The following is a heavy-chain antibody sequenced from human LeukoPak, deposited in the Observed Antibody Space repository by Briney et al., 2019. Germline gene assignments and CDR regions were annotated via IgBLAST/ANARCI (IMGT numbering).Heavy chain of an antibody. V-gene: IGHV1-8*03. J-gene: IGHJ5*02. CDR3: ARAHTSANWFDP. Sequence: ASVQVSFKASGYTFTSYDINWVRLANGQGLEWMGWMNPNSGNTGYAQKFQGRVTITRNTSISTAYMELSSLRSEDTAVYYCARAHTSANWFDPWGQGTLVTVSS. CDR2: MNPNSGNT. D-gene: IGHD3-10*01. CDR1: GYTFTSYD.